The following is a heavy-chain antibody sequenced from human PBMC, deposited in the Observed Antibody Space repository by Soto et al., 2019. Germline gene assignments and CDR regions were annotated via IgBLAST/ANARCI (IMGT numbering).Heavy chain of an antibody. Sequence: PGESLKISCTGSGYSFSTYWIAWVRQMPGKGLEWMGIIYPGDSDTRYSPSFQGQVTISADTSTKTAYLQWSSLKASDTAIYYCARLPQFLWFGQLTSRAYYFNYWGPGNLVPVSS. CDR1: GYSFSTYW. V-gene: IGHV5-51*01. J-gene: IGHJ4*02. CDR3: ARLPQFLWFGQLTSRAYYFNY. CDR2: IYPGDSDT. D-gene: IGHD3-10*01.